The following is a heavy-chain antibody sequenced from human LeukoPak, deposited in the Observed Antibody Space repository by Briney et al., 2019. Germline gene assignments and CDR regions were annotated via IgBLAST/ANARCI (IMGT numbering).Heavy chain of an antibody. D-gene: IGHD3-10*01. Sequence: PSETLSLTCTVSGGSISSGDYYWSWIRQPPGKGLECIGYIYHSGNSFYNPSLKSRLTISVDTSKNQFSLKLRSVTAADTAVYYCARTQAYSYGSGSYGAFDIWGQGTMVTVSS. CDR3: ARTQAYSYGSGSYGAFDI. V-gene: IGHV4-30-4*01. CDR1: GGSISSGDYY. J-gene: IGHJ3*02. CDR2: IYHSGNS.